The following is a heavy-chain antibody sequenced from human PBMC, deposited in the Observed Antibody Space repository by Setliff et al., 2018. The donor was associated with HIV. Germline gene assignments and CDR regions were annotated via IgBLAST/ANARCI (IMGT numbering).Heavy chain of an antibody. J-gene: IGHJ5*02. Sequence: GASVKVSCKASGYTFTSYGISWVRQAPGQGLEWMGWISAYNGNTNYAQQLQGRVTLTTDTSTSTAYMELRGLRSDDTAVYYCARFAVAGTKWSDPWGQGTLVTVSS. CDR3: ARFAVAGTKWSDP. CDR2: ISAYNGNT. CDR1: GYTFTSYG. D-gene: IGHD6-19*01. V-gene: IGHV1-18*01.